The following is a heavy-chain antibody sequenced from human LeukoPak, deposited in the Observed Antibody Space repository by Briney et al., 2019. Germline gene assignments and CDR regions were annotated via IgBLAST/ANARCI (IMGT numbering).Heavy chain of an antibody. Sequence: GGSLRLSCAASGFTFGSYAMSWVRQAPGKGREWVPVISGSGGSTYYADSVKGRFTISRDNSKNTLYLQMNSLRAEDTAVYYCAKGSRSSGWPYYFDYWGQGTLVTVSS. CDR2: ISGSGGST. CDR3: AKGSRSSGWPYYFDY. J-gene: IGHJ4*02. CDR1: GFTFGSYA. D-gene: IGHD6-19*01. V-gene: IGHV3-23*01.